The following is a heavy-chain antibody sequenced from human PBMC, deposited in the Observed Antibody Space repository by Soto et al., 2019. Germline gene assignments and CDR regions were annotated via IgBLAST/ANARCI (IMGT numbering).Heavy chain of an antibody. Sequence: ASVKVSCKPSGYTFSSYYMHWVRQAPGQGLEWMGVINPSGGSTSYAQKFQGRVTMTSDTSTSTLYMELSSPRSDDTAVYYCATRSPAFDYWGQGTLVTVSS. CDR2: INPSGGST. V-gene: IGHV1-46*01. J-gene: IGHJ4*02. CDR1: GYTFSSYY. CDR3: ATRSPAFDY.